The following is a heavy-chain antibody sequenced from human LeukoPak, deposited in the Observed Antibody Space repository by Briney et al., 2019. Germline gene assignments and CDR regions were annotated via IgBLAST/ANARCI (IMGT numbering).Heavy chain of an antibody. CDR1: GFTFNSYS. CDR3: ARGYSYGFLGTPWGY. CDR2: ISGSVGST. Sequence: GGSLRLSCAASGFTFNSYSMNWVRQAPGKGLEWVSGISGSVGSTYYADSVKGRFTISRDNAKNSLYLQMNSLRAEDTAVYYCARGYSYGFLGTPWGYWGQGTLVTVSS. J-gene: IGHJ4*02. V-gene: IGHV3-21*01. D-gene: IGHD5-18*01.